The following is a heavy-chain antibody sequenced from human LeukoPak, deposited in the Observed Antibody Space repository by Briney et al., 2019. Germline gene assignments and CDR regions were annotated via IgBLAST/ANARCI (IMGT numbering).Heavy chain of an antibody. J-gene: IGHJ5*02. CDR3: ARGYDFWSGYYRQNWFDP. V-gene: IGHV4-59*01. D-gene: IGHD3-3*01. CDR2: IYYSGST. Sequence: SETLSLTCTVSGGSISSYYWSWIRQPPGRGLEWIGYIYYSGSTNYNPSLKSRVTISVDTSKNQLSLRLSSVTAADTAVYYCARGYDFWSGYYRQNWFDPWGQGTLVTVSS. CDR1: GGSISSYY.